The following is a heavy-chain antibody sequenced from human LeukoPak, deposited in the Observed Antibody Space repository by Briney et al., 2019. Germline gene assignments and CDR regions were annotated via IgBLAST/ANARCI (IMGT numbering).Heavy chain of an antibody. CDR1: GYTFTGYY. D-gene: IGHD6-13*01. CDR2: INPNSGGT. Sequence: ASVKVSCKASGYTFTGYYMHWVRQAPGQGPEWMGWINPNSGGTNYAQKFQGRVTMTRDTSISTAYMELSRLRSDDTAVYYCKIGYSSSSYFDYWGQGTLVTVSS. V-gene: IGHV1-2*02. CDR3: KIGYSSSSYFDY. J-gene: IGHJ4*02.